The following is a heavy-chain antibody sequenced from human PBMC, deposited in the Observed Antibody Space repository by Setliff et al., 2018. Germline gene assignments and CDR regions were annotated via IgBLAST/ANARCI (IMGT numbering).Heavy chain of an antibody. J-gene: IGHJ6*03. Sequence: SETLSLTCTVSGGSISRYHWSWIRQPPGKGLEWIGNIHTSGTNYNPSLKSRVTISVDTSKNQLSLKLSSVTAADTAVYYCAKVPITKVYFYMDVWGKGTTVTVSS. CDR1: GGSISRYH. CDR2: IHTSGT. CDR3: AKVPITKVYFYMDV. V-gene: IGHV4-4*08. D-gene: IGHD3-10*01.